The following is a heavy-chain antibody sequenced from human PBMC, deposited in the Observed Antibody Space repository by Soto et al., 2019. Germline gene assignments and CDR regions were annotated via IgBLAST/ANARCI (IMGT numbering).Heavy chain of an antibody. Sequence: GGSLRLSCAASGFTFSSYGMHWVRQAPGKGLEWVAVISYDGSNKYYADSVKGRFTISRDNSKNTLYLQMNSLRAEDTAVYYCAKVETTVTTNYYNYYMDVWGKGTTVTVSS. CDR3: AKVETTVTTNYYNYYMDV. J-gene: IGHJ6*03. CDR1: GFTFSSYG. D-gene: IGHD4-4*01. V-gene: IGHV3-30*18. CDR2: ISYDGSNK.